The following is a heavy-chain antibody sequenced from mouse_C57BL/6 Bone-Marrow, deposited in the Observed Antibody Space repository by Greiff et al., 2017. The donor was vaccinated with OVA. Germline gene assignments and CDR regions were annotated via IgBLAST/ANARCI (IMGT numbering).Heavy chain of an antibody. J-gene: IGHJ2*01. CDR2: ISGGGGNT. CDR3: ARHYYGSSYVLYFDY. Sequence: EVQLLESGGGLVKPGGSLKLSCAASGFTFTSYTMSWVRQTPGKRLEWVATISGGGGNTYYPDSVKGRFTISRDNAKNTLYLQRSSLRSEDTALYYCARHYYGSSYVLYFDYWGQGTTLTVSS. V-gene: IGHV5-9*01. CDR1: GFTFTSYT. D-gene: IGHD1-1*01.